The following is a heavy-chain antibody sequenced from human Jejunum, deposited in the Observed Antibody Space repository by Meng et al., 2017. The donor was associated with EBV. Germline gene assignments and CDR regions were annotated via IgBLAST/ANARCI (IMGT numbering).Heavy chain of an antibody. CDR2: INPNSGGA. CDR1: ASTFAGYY. Sequence: GAEVKNPGASVQVSSNASASTFAGYYMHGVRQDPGQELEWMGRINPNSGGANYAQKFKGRVTMTRDTSISTAYMELSRLRSDDTAVYYCAREGLVGDLRYFDLWGRGTLVTVSS. V-gene: IGHV1-2*06. CDR3: AREGLVGDLRYFDL. J-gene: IGHJ2*01. D-gene: IGHD3-16*01.